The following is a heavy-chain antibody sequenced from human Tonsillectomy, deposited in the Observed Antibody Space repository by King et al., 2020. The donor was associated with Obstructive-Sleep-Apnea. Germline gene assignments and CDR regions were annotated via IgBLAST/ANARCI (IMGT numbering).Heavy chain of an antibody. V-gene: IGHV4-31*03. D-gene: IGHD1-26*01. Sequence: VQLQESGPGLVKPSQTLSLTCTVSGGSISSGGYYWSWIRQHPGKSLEWIGYIYYSGSTYYNPSLKSRVTISVDTSKNQFSLKLSSVTAADTAVYYCARELDSGSYYLGSYFDYWGQGTLVTVSS. CDR1: GGSISSGGYY. CDR2: IYYSGST. J-gene: IGHJ4*02. CDR3: ARELDSGSYYLGSYFDY.